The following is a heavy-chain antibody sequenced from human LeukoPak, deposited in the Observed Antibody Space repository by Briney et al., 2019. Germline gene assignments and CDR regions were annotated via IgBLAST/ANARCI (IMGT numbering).Heavy chain of an antibody. CDR2: INPNSGVT. Sequence: ASVKVSCKASGYTFTGYYMYWVRQAPGQGLEWMGWINPNSGVTNYAQKFQGRVTMTRDASISTAYMELRRLRSDDTAVYYCARAEVSDILTGYRWGQGTLVTVSS. CDR3: ARAEVSDILTGYR. V-gene: IGHV1-2*02. CDR1: GYTFTGYY. D-gene: IGHD3-9*01. J-gene: IGHJ4*02.